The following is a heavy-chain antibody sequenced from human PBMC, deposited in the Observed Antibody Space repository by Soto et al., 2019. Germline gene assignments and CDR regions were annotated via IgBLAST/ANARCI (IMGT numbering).Heavy chain of an antibody. D-gene: IGHD3-22*01. V-gene: IGHV3-48*01. Sequence: EVQLVESGGGLVQPGGSLRLSCVASGLTFSSYSMLWVRQAPGKGLEWVSFISSISDSIYYADSVKGRFTISRDDAKKSLYLQMSSLRAEDTALYYCAGGGVSSGTAYWGQGTLVTVSS. CDR2: ISSISDSI. CDR3: AGGGVSSGTAY. CDR1: GLTFSSYS. J-gene: IGHJ4*02.